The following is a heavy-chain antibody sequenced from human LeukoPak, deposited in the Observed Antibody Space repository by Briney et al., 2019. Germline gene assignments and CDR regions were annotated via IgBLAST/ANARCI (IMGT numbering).Heavy chain of an antibody. CDR3: AKGSRIAVAGIDFYYFGMDV. J-gene: IGHJ6*02. V-gene: IGHV3-30*18. CDR1: GFTFNTYA. Sequence: GGSLRLSCEASGFTFNTYAMHWVRQAPGKGLEWVALISYDASNKYYADSVTGRFTISRDNAKNTLHLQMNSLRAEDTAVFYCAKGSRIAVAGIDFYYFGMDVWGQGTTVTVSS. CDR2: ISYDASNK. D-gene: IGHD6-19*01.